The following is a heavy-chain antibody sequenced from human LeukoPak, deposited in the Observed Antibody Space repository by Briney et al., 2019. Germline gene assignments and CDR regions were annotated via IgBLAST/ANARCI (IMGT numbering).Heavy chain of an antibody. CDR3: ARTYSSGWPNWFDP. J-gene: IGHJ5*02. D-gene: IGHD6-19*01. Sequence: SLRLSCAASGFSFSSYGMHWVRQAPGKGLEWVAVMAYDGSNKYYADSVKGRFTISRDNSKNTLYLQMNSLRAEDTAVYYCARTYSSGWPNWFDPWGQGTLVTVSS. V-gene: IGHV3-33*05. CDR2: MAYDGSNK. CDR1: GFSFSSYG.